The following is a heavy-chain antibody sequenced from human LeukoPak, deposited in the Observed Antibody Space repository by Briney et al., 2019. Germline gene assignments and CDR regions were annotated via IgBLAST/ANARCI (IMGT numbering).Heavy chain of an antibody. V-gene: IGHV4-39*07. J-gene: IGHJ4*02. CDR2: IYYSGST. CDR1: GGSISSSTYY. D-gene: IGHD6-13*01. CDR3: ARTSYSSSWYFDY. Sequence: SETLSLTCTVSGGSISSSTYYWGWIRQPPGKGLEWIGGIYYSGSTYYNPSLKSRVTISVDTSKNQFSLKLTSVTAADTAVYYCARTSYSSSWYFDYWGQGTLVTVSS.